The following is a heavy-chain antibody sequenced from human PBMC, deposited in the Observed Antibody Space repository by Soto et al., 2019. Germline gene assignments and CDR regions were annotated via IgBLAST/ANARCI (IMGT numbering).Heavy chain of an antibody. D-gene: IGHD3-10*01. CDR1: GDTFTSYG. V-gene: IGHV1-18*01. Sequence: ASVKVSCKASGDTFTSYGISWVRQAPGQGLEWVGWISAYNGNTNYAQKLQGRVTMTTDTSTSTAYTELRSLRSDDTAVYYCARDRTRRVLGFDYWGQGTLVTVSS. J-gene: IGHJ4*02. CDR3: ARDRTRRVLGFDY. CDR2: ISAYNGNT.